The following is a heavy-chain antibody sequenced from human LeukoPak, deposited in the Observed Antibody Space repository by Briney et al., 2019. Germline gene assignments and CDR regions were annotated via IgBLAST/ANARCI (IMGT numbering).Heavy chain of an antibody. CDR2: INSDGSST. V-gene: IGHV3-74*01. CDR3: AKAGLVRGGALDS. D-gene: IGHD4/OR15-4a*01. Sequence: PGGSLRLSCTASGFTFSSSWLHWVRQAPGKGLMWVSRINSDGSSTSYADSVTGRFTISRDNAKNTLYLQTNSLRVEDTAVYYCAKAGLVRGGALDSWGQGTLVTVSS. CDR1: GFTFSSSW. J-gene: IGHJ4*02.